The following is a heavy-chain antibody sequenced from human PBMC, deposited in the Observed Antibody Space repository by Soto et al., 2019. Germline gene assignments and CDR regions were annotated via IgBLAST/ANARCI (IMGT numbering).Heavy chain of an antibody. CDR3: ARGAYYYDSSGYGFDY. J-gene: IGHJ4*02. D-gene: IGHD3-22*01. V-gene: IGHV4-31*03. CDR1: GGSISSGGYY. Sequence: SETLSLTCTVSGGSISSGGYYWSWIRQHPGKGLEWIGYIYYSGSTYYNPSLKSRVTISVDTSKNQFSLKLSSVTAADTAVYHCARGAYYYDSSGYGFDYWGQGTLVTVSS. CDR2: IYYSGST.